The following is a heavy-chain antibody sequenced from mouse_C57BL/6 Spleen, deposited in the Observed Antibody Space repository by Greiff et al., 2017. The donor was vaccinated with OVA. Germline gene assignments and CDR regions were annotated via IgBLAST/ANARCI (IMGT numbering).Heavy chain of an antibody. J-gene: IGHJ1*03. Sequence: EVKLMESEGGLVQPGSSMKLSCTASGFTFSDYYMAWVRQVPEKGLEWVANINYDGSSTYYLDSLKSRFIISRDNAKNILYLQMSSLKSEDTATYYCARVDGSSSGYFDVWGTGTTVTVSS. V-gene: IGHV5-16*01. CDR3: ARVDGSSSGYFDV. CDR2: INYDGSST. CDR1: GFTFSDYY. D-gene: IGHD1-1*01.